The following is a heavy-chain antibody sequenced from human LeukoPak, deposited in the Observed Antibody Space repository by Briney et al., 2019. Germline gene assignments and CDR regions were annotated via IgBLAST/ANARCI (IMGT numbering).Heavy chain of an antibody. D-gene: IGHD2-15*01. J-gene: IGHJ4*02. V-gene: IGHV3-7*01. CDR3: ARDGGLHTNFDY. CDR1: GFSFRNYW. Sequence: GGSLRLSCAASGFSFRNYWMGWVRQAPGKGLEWVANTKPNGSAEYYADSVRGRFTASRDNANNLLYLQMNRLRAEDTAVYYCARDGGLHTNFDYWGQGTLLTVSS. CDR2: TKPNGSAE.